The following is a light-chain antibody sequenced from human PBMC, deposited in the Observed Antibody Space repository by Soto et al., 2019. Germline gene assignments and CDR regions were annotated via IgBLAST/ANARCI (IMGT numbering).Light chain of an antibody. V-gene: IGLV2-14*01. CDR1: CSDVGGYNF. Sequence: QSALIQPVSVSGSPGQSITISCTGSCSDVGGYNFVSWYQQHPGKAPKLMIYDVTNRPSGVSNRFSASKSGDMASLTISGLQAEDEADYYCSSYTRTNTLVFGGGTKLTVL. CDR2: DVT. CDR3: SSYTRTNTLV. J-gene: IGLJ3*02.